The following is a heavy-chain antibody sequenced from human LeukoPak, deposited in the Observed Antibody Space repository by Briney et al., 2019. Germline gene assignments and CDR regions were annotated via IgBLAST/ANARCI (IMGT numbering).Heavy chain of an antibody. J-gene: IGHJ5*02. Sequence: PGGSLRLSCAASGFIFSSYAMSWVREAPGKGLEWVSTVSGSGGTTYYVDSVKGRFTISRDNSKNTLYLQMNSLRAEDTAVYYCAKGPMVITNNWFDPWGQGTQVTVSP. V-gene: IGHV3-23*01. CDR1: GFIFSSYA. CDR3: AKGPMVITNNWFDP. D-gene: IGHD3-22*01. CDR2: VSGSGGTT.